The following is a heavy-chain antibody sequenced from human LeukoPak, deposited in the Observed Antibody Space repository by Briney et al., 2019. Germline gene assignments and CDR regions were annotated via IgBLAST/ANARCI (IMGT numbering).Heavy chain of an antibody. CDR1: GFTFSSYA. CDR2: ISGSGGST. CDR3: ARGGGSSAAPYYYYYYMDV. J-gene: IGHJ6*03. Sequence: GGTLRLSCAASGFTFSSYAMSWVRQAPGKGLEWVSAISGSGGSTYYADSVKGRFTISRDNSKNTLYLQMNSLRAEDTALYYCARGGGSSAAPYYYYYYMDVWGKGTTVTVSS. D-gene: IGHD3-10*01. V-gene: IGHV3-23*01.